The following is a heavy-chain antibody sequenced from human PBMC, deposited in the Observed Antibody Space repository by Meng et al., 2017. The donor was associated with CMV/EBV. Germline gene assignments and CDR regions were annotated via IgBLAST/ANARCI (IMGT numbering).Heavy chain of an antibody. CDR3: ARDQGGAFDI. CDR1: GFTFSSYW. J-gene: IGHJ3*02. D-gene: IGHD3-16*01. V-gene: IGHV3-7*01. CDR2: IKQDGSEK. Sequence: GESLKISCAASGFTFSSYWMSWFRQAPGKGLEWVANIKQDGSEKYYVDSVKGRFTISRDNAKNSLYLQMNSLRAEDTAVYYCARDQGGAFDIWGQGTMVTVSS.